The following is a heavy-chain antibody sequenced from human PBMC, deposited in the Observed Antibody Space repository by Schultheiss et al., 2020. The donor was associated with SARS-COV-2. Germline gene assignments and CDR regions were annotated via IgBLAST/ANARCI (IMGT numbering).Heavy chain of an antibody. J-gene: IGHJ4*02. Sequence: SETLSLTCTVSGGSISSYYWSWIRQPAGKGLEWIGRIYTSGSTNYNPSLKSRVTMSVDTSKNQFSLKLSSVTAADTAVYYCAAYSSSQGAFDYWGQGTLVTVSS. D-gene: IGHD6-6*01. V-gene: IGHV4-4*07. CDR1: GGSISSYY. CDR2: IYTSGST. CDR3: AAYSSSQGAFDY.